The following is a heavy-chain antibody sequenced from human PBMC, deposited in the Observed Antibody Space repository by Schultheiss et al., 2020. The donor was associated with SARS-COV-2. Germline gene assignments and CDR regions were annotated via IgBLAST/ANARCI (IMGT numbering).Heavy chain of an antibody. Sequence: SETLSLTCTVSGGSISSNYWSWIRQSPGKGLEWIGYVHYSGNTNYNPSLKSRVTMSVDTSKNQFSLRLSSVTAADTAVYYCARAYGDYFVNFYYWGQGTLVTVSS. J-gene: IGHJ4*02. CDR1: GGSISSNY. CDR2: VHYSGNT. D-gene: IGHD4-17*01. V-gene: IGHV4-59*01. CDR3: ARAYGDYFVNFYY.